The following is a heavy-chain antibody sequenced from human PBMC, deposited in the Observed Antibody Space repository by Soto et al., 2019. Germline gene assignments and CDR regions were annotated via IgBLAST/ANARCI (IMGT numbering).Heavy chain of an antibody. D-gene: IGHD3-10*01. CDR3: AKAYYYGSGSYGIDY. V-gene: IGHV3-30*18. CDR1: GFTFSSYG. CDR2: ISYDGSNK. J-gene: IGHJ4*02. Sequence: GGSLRLSCAASGFTFSSYGMHWVRQAPGKGLEWVAVISYDGSNKYYADSVKGRFTISRDNSKNTLYLQMNSLRAEDTAVYYCAKAYYYGSGSYGIDYWGQGTLVTVSS.